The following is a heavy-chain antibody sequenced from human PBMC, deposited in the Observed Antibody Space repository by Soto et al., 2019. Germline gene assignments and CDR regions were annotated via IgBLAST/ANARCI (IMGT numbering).Heavy chain of an antibody. CDR2: ISYDGSNK. J-gene: IGHJ4*02. CDR3: AKDGIQLWLDYFDY. D-gene: IGHD5-18*01. CDR1: GFTFSSYG. V-gene: IGHV3-30*18. Sequence: PGGSLRLSCAASGFTFSSYGMHWVRQAPGKGLEWVAVISYDGSNKYYADSVKGRFTISRDNSKNTLYLQMNSLRAEDTAVYYCAKDGIQLWLDYFDYWGQGTLVTVS.